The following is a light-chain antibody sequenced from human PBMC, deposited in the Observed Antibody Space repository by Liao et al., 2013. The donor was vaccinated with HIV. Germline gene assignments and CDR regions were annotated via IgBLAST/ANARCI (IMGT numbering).Light chain of an antibody. CDR1: NIGSKS. Sequence: SYELTQPPSVSVAPGKTARITCGGNNIGSKSVHWYQQKPGQAPVLVISYDSDRPSGIPERFSGSNSGNTATLTISGTQAMDEADYYCQAWDSSTAGVFGTGTKVTVL. V-gene: IGLV3-21*01. CDR2: YDS. J-gene: IGLJ1*01. CDR3: QAWDSSTAGV.